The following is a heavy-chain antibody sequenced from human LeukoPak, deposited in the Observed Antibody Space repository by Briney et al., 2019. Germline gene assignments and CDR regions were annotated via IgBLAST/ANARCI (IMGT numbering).Heavy chain of an antibody. Sequence: GGSLRLSCAVSGFTVSGDYMSWLRQAPGRGLEGVSVIYADFDNTDYADSVRGRFTISRDSSMNTLYLHMNSLRVEDTATYFCARALNRHIGAFEYWGQGALVTVSS. V-gene: IGHV3-53*01. CDR3: ARALNRHIGAFEY. D-gene: IGHD4/OR15-4a*01. CDR1: GFTVSGDY. J-gene: IGHJ4*02. CDR2: IYADFDNT.